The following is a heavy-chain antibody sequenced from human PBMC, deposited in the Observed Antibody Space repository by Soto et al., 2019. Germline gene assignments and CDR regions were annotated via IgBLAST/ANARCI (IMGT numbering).Heavy chain of an antibody. CDR3: AKVAKQQLVFPYYYMDV. CDR2: ISGSGGST. V-gene: IGHV3-23*01. J-gene: IGHJ6*03. D-gene: IGHD6-13*01. CDR1: GFTFSSYA. Sequence: EVQLLESGGGLVQPGGSLRLSCAASGFTFSSYAMSWVRQAPGKGLEWVSAISGSGGSTYYADSVKGRFTISRDNSKNTLYLQMNSLRAEDTAVYYCAKVAKQQLVFPYYYMDVWGKGTTVTVSS.